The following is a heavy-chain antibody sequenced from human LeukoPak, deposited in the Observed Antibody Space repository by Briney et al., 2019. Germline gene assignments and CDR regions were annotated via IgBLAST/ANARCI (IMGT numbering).Heavy chain of an antibody. D-gene: IGHD6-13*01. Sequence: ESGPTLVKPTQTLTLTCTVSGFSLTTSGVGVAWIRQPPGKALEWLALIFWDDDKRYSPSLRTRLTITKDTSKNHVVLTMTNMDPVDTGTYYCAHTWQQLAPGYFDYWGQGALVTVSS. V-gene: IGHV2-5*02. CDR3: AHTWQQLAPGYFDY. CDR2: IFWDDDK. J-gene: IGHJ4*02. CDR1: GFSLTTSGVG.